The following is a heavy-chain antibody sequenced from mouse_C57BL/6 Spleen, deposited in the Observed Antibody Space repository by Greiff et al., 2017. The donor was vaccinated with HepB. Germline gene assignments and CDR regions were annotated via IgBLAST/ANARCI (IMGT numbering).Heavy chain of an antibody. J-gene: IGHJ1*03. V-gene: IGHV1-5*01. Sequence: EVQLQQSGTVLARPGASVKMSCKTSGYTFTSYWMHWVKQRPGQCLEWIGAIYPGNSDTSYNQKFKGKAKLTAVTSASTAYMELSSLTNEDSAVYYCTRDYGSSYGYFDVWGTGTTVTVSS. D-gene: IGHD1-1*01. CDR3: TRDYGSSYGYFDV. CDR2: IYPGNSDT. CDR1: GYTFTSYW.